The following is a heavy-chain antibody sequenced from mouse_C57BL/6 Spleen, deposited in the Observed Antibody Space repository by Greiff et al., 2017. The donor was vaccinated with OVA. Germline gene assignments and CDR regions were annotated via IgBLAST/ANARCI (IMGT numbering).Heavy chain of an antibody. CDR3: ATVYYDYGYYFDY. D-gene: IGHD2-4*01. CDR2: IYPSDGST. CDR1: GYTFTDHT. J-gene: IGHJ2*01. Sequence: VQLQQSDAELVKPGASVKISCKASGYTFTDHTIHWMKQRPEQGLEWIGYIYPSDGSTKYNEKFKGKATLTADKSSSTAYMQLSSLTSEDSAVYCSATVYYDYGYYFDYWGQGTTLTVSS. V-gene: IGHV1-78*01.